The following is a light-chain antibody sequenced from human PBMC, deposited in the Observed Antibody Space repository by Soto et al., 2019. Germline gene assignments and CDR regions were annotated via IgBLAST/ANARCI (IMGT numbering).Light chain of an antibody. Sequence: DIQMTQSPSTLSASVGDTVTVTCRASPSVSGWLAWYQQKPGEAPKLLIYDASALPRGVPSRFSGSGSGTKCTLTISRLQPDDFATDYCQQYETFSGTFGPGTQLEI. CDR1: PSVSGW. J-gene: IGKJ1*01. CDR2: DAS. CDR3: QQYETFSGT. V-gene: IGKV1-5*01.